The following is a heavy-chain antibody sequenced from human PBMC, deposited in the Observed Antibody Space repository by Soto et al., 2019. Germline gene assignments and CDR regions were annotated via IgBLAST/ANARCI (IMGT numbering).Heavy chain of an antibody. CDR2: IYYSGST. CDR3: ARDLGIAAAGTYYYYGMDV. Sequence: SETLSLTCTVSGGSISSYYWSWIRQPPGKGLEWIGYIYYSGSTNYNPSLKSRVSISVDTSKNQFSLKLSSVTAADTAVYYCARDLGIAAAGTYYYYGMDVWGQGTTVTAP. D-gene: IGHD6-13*01. CDR1: GGSISSYY. J-gene: IGHJ6*02. V-gene: IGHV4-59*01.